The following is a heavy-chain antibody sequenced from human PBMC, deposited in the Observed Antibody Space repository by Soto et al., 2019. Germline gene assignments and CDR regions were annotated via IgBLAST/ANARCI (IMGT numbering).Heavy chain of an antibody. J-gene: IGHJ5*02. D-gene: IGHD3-22*01. CDR2: IIPIFGTA. CDR1: GGTFSSYA. V-gene: IGHV1-69*12. Sequence: QVQLVQSGAEVKKPGSSVKVSCKASGGTFSSYAISWVRQAPGQGLEWMGGIIPIFGTANYAQKFQGRVKITADEATSTACMELSSLRAEDTAVYYCARLDTYYYDSSGRLGFDPWGQGTLVTVSS. CDR3: ARLDTYYYDSSGRLGFDP.